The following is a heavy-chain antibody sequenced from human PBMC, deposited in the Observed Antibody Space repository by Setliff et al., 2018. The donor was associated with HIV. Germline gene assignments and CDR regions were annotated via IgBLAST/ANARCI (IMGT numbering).Heavy chain of an antibody. J-gene: IGHJ4*02. CDR2: ISSVSGSTI. Sequence: PGGSLRLSCAASGFTFSRYSMNWVRQAPGKGLEWVSYISSVSGSTIYYADSVKGRFTISRDNAKNSLYLQMDSLRAEDTAVYYCAPLVGATGAPSYWGQGTLVTVSS. CDR3: APLVGATGAPSY. CDR1: GFTFSRYS. V-gene: IGHV3-48*01. D-gene: IGHD1-26*01.